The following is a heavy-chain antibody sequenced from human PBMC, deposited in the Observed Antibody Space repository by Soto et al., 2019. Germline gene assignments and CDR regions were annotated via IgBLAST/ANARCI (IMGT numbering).Heavy chain of an antibody. CDR2: ISYDGSNK. CDR3: AKSVVGATTGY. Sequence: QVQLVESGGGVVQPGRSLRLSCAASGFTFSSYGMHWVRQAPGKGLEWVAVISYDGSNKYYADSVKGRFTIPRDNSKNTLYLQMNSLRAEDTAVYYCAKSVVGATTGYWGQGTLVTVSS. D-gene: IGHD1-26*01. J-gene: IGHJ4*02. CDR1: GFTFSSYG. V-gene: IGHV3-30*18.